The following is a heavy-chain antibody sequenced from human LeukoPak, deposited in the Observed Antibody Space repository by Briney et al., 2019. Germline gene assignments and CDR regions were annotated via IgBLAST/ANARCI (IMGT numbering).Heavy chain of an antibody. CDR2: INPSGRI. J-gene: IGHJ6*03. V-gene: IGHV4-34*01. D-gene: IGHD3-22*01. CDR3: AGGSQEVSIIVVGMTGVSYYLDV. Sequence: SETLSLTCAVYGGSFGGYYWTWIRQAPGKGLEWIGEINPSGRISYNPSLKSRLTISVDASKNQFSLNLRSLTAADTAVYYCAGGSQEVSIIVVGMTGVSYYLDVWGKGTRVTVS. CDR1: GGSFGGYY.